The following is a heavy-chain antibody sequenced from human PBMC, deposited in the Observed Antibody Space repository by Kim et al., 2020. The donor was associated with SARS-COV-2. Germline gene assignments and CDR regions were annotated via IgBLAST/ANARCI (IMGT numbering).Heavy chain of an antibody. CDR2: ISSSATNT. V-gene: IGHV3-11*05. D-gene: IGHD3-3*01. J-gene: IGHJ6*01. Sequence: GGSLRLSCTASGFTFKDYYMNWIRQAPGKGLEWLSYISSSATNTKYADSVKGRFSISGDDTKNSVYLQMNSLGADNTAKYYSARGDRLFGVVVGDWG. CDR1: GFTFKDYY. CDR3: ARGDRLFGVVVGD.